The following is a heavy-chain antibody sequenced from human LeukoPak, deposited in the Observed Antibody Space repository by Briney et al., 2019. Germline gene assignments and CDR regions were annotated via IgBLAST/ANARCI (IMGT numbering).Heavy chain of an antibody. CDR1: GFTFSSYG. V-gene: IGHV3-23*01. D-gene: IGHD3-10*01. CDR2: ISGSGGST. Sequence: GGSLRLSCAASGFTFSSYGMSWVRQAPGKGLEWVSAISGSGGSTYYADSVKGRFTISRDNSKNTLFLQMNSLRAEDTAIYFCAKEGSPGFGDLYFYYMDVWGKGTTVTVSS. J-gene: IGHJ6*03. CDR3: AKEGSPGFGDLYFYYMDV.